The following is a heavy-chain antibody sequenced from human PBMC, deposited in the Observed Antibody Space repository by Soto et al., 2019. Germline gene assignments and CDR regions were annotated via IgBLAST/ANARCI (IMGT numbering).Heavy chain of an antibody. CDR3: AHNSGWRFDY. J-gene: IGHJ4*02. V-gene: IGHV2-5*01. CDR1: GFSLSTSGVG. CDR2: ISWNDDK. D-gene: IGHD6-19*01. Sequence: SGPTLVNPTQTLTLTCTFSGFSLSTSGVGVGWIRQPPGKALEWLALISWNDDKRYSPSLESRLTITKDTSKNQVVLTMTNMGPVDTATHYCAHNSGWRFDYWGQGTLVTVSS.